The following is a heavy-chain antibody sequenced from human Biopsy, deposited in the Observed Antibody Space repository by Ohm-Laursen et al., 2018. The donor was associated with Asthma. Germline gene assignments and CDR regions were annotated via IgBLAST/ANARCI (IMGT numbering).Heavy chain of an antibody. CDR3: ARGDSSNWSHYYFDY. D-gene: IGHD3-22*01. CDR1: GFAVSRDY. V-gene: IGHV3-53*01. CDR2: IYSGGTS. Sequence: GSLRLSCAASGFAVSRDYMFWVRQAPGKGLEWVSVIYSGGTSHTADSVRGRFTISRDYSKNTLYPQMHSLRAEDTAVYYCARGDSSNWSHYYFDYWGQGTLVTVSS. J-gene: IGHJ4*02.